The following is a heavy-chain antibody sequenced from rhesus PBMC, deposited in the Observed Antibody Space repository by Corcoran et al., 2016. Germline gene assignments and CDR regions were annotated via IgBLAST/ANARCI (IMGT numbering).Heavy chain of an antibody. CDR1: GYSFTNYC. CDR3: ATMYSGNSNDLDY. CDR2: KDPGESTN. J-gene: IGHJ4*01. V-gene: IGHV5-2*01. D-gene: IGHD1-44*01. Sequence: EVQLVQSGAEVKSPGESLRISCKTSGYSFTNYCISCVRQMPGKGLEWMGKKDPGESTNRYNPSFQGKVTISAGKSLNTAYLQWSSRKASDTATYYCATMYSGNSNDLDYWGQGVLVTVSS.